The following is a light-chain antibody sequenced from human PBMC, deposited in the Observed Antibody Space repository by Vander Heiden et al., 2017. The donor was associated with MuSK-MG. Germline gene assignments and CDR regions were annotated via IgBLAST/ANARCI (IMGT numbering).Light chain of an antibody. Sequence: QSTLTQPASVSGSPGQSITISCTGTSSDLGAYNYVSWYQQYPGKAPKLMIYDVTIRPSGVSNRFSGSKSANTASLTISGLQAEDEADYFCSSYTTRSTVIFGGGTKVTVL. CDR3: SSYTTRSTVI. J-gene: IGLJ2*01. CDR1: SSDLGAYNY. V-gene: IGLV2-14*03. CDR2: DVT.